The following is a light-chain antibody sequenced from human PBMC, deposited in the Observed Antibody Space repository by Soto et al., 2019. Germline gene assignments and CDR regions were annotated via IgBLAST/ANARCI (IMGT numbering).Light chain of an antibody. Sequence: QSVLTQPPSASGTPGQRVTISCSGSSSNVGSNYVYWHQQLPGTAPKLLIYRNNQPPSGVPDRFSGSKSGTSASLAISGLRCADEADYYCAACWDRLSGVVFGGGSKLTVL. CDR2: RNN. J-gene: IGLJ2*01. CDR3: AACWDRLSGVV. V-gene: IGLV1-47*01. CDR1: SSNVGSNY.